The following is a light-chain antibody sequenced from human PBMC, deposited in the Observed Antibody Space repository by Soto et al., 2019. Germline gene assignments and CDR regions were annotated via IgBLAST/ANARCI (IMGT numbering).Light chain of an antibody. CDR2: EVS. Sequence: QSALTQPASVSGSPGQSITISCTGTRNDIGSYHLVSWYQQHPGKAPKLMIYEVSERPSGVPDRFSGSKSSNTASLTVSGLQAEDEADYYCSSYAGSNNFVFGTGTKLTVL. CDR3: SSYAGSNNFV. CDR1: RNDIGSYHL. V-gene: IGLV2-8*01. J-gene: IGLJ1*01.